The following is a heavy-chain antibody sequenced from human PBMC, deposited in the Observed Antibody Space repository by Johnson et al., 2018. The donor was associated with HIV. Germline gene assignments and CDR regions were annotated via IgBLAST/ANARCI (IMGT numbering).Heavy chain of an antibody. V-gene: IGHV3-9*01. CDR3: AREVDGFDI. CDR1: GFTFDDYA. CDR2: ISWNSGSI. Sequence: VQLVESGGGLVQPGGSLRLSCAASGFTFDDYAMHWVRQAPGKGLEWVSGISWNSGSIGYADSVKGRFTISRDNAKNTLYLHMNSLRAEDTAVYYCAREVDGFDIWGQGTMVTVSS. J-gene: IGHJ3*02.